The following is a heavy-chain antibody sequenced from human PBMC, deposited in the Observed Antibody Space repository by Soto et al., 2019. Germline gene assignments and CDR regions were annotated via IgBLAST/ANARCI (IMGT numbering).Heavy chain of an antibody. Sequence: GGSLRLSCAASGFTFSSYGMHWVRQAPGKGLEWVAVISYDGSNKYYADSVKGRFTISRDNSKNTLYLQMNSLRAEDTAVYYCVIPGWGYSYGYLDYWGQGTPVTVSS. J-gene: IGHJ4*02. D-gene: IGHD5-18*01. CDR1: GFTFSSYG. CDR3: VIPGWGYSYGYLDY. CDR2: ISYDGSNK. V-gene: IGHV3-30*03.